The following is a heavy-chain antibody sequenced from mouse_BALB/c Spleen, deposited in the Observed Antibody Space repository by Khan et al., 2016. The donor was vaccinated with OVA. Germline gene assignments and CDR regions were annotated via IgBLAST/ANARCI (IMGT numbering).Heavy chain of an antibody. CDR3: ARGYFGNYEFAY. J-gene: IGHJ3*01. V-gene: IGHV1S132*01. CDR2: IFPGTGTI. Sequence: QVQLKQSGAELVKPGASVKLSCKTSGYTFTSYWIQWVKQRPGQGLGWIGQIFPGTGTIYYNENFKGKATLTVDTSSSTAYMQLSSLTSEDSAVYFCARGYFGNYEFAYWGQGNLVTVSP. D-gene: IGHD2-1*01. CDR1: GYTFTSYW.